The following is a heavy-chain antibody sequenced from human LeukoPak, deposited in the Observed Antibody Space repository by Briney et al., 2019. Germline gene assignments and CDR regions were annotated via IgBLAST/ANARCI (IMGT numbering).Heavy chain of an antibody. V-gene: IGHV3-7*01. CDR1: GFSFSYYW. CDR3: ARGWGDCGTVSCYTGGDVFDI. D-gene: IGHD2-2*02. CDR2: IKYDGSEK. Sequence: GGSLRLSCAASGFSFSYYWMTWVRQSPRKGLEWVANIKYDGSEKHYVESVKGRFTISRDNAKNSLYLQMTSLRVEDTAVYCCARGWGDCGTVSCYTGGDVFDIWGQGTKVTVSS. J-gene: IGHJ3*02.